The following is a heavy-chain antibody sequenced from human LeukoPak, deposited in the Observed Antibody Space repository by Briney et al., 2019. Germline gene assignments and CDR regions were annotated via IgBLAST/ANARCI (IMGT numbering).Heavy chain of an antibody. D-gene: IGHD3-22*01. Sequence: GGSLRLSCAASGFTFNTYWMHWVRQAPGRGLVWVSRINPDGRSTDYADSVKGRFTISRDNARGTLYLQMNSLRAEDTAIYYCARVDGSGNSIFDYWGQGTLVPVSS. CDR1: GFTFNTYW. CDR2: INPDGRST. V-gene: IGHV3-74*01. CDR3: ARVDGSGNSIFDY. J-gene: IGHJ4*02.